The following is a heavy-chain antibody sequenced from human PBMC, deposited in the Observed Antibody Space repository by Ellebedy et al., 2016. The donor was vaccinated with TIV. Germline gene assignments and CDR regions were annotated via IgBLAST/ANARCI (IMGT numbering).Heavy chain of an antibody. V-gene: IGHV4-59*01. J-gene: IGHJ4*02. D-gene: IGHD1-26*01. CDR1: GGSMSTYY. CDR2: IYGSGIT. CDR3: ARGARWEVLPHF. Sequence: STVSGGSMSTYYWSWIRQPPGKGLEWIGCIYGSGITNYNPSLQSRVTISTDMSKNQLSLTLTSVTAADTAIYYCARGARWEVLPHFWGQGTLVAVSS.